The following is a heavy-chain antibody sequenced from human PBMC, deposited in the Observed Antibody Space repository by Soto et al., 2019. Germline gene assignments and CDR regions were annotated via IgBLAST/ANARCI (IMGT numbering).Heavy chain of an antibody. D-gene: IGHD5-12*01. CDR2: ISYDGSNK. J-gene: IGHJ6*02. CDR1: GFTFSSYA. CDR3: ARDLRGGGMDV. V-gene: IGHV3-30-3*01. Sequence: QVQLVESGGGVVQPGRSLRLSCAASGFTFSSYAMHWVRQAPGKGLEWVSVISYDGSNKYYADSVKGRFTISRDNSKNTLYLQMNSLRAEDTAVYYCARDLRGGGMDVWGQGTTGTVSS.